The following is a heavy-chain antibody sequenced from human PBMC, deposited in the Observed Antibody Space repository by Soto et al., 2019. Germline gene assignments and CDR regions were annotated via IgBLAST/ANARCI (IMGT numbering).Heavy chain of an antibody. CDR2: INPNSGGT. V-gene: IGHV1-2*04. J-gene: IGHJ6*03. CDR1: GYTFTGYY. CDR3: ARASCSSTSCYWGYYMDV. D-gene: IGHD2-2*01. Sequence: ASVKVSCKASGYTFTGYYMHWVRPTPGQGLEWMGWINPNSGGTNYAQKFQGWVTMTRDTSISTAYMELSRLRSDDTAVYYCARASCSSTSCYWGYYMDVWGKGTTVTVSS.